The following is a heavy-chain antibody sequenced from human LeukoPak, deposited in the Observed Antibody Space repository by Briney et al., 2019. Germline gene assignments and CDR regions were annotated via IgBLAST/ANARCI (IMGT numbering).Heavy chain of an antibody. Sequence: PGGSLRLSCAASGFTFDDYGMSWVRQAPGKGLEWVSGINWNGGSTGYADSVKGRFTISRDNAKNSLYLQMNSLRAEDTAVYYCARDFSSGSYYGDYFFDYWGQGTLVTVSS. CDR2: INWNGGST. CDR3: ARDFSSGSYYGDYFFDY. CDR1: GFTFDDYG. J-gene: IGHJ4*02. V-gene: IGHV3-20*04. D-gene: IGHD1-26*01.